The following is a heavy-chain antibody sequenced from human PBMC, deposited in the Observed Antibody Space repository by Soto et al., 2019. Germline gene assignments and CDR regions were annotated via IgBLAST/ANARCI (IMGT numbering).Heavy chain of an antibody. V-gene: IGHV3-53*01. CDR1: GFTVSSNY. CDR2: IYSGGST. J-gene: IGHJ3*02. Sequence: EVQLVESGGGLIQPGGSLRLSCAASGFTVSSNYMSWVRQAPGKGLEWVSVIYSGGSTYYADSVKGRFTISRDNSKNTLYLQMNSLRAEDTAVYYCARGAAGLSDYYDGGDAFDIWGQGTMVTVSS. D-gene: IGHD3-22*01. CDR3: ARGAAGLSDYYDGGDAFDI.